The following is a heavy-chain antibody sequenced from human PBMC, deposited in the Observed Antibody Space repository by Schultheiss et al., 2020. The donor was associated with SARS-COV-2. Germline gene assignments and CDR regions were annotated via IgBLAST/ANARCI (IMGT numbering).Heavy chain of an antibody. CDR3: ARDRSGSYYVFDY. CDR2: ISGSGVTT. V-gene: IGHV3-23*01. D-gene: IGHD1-26*01. CDR1: GFTFSSYG. Sequence: GGSLRLSCAASGFTFSSYGMHWVRQAPGKGLEWVSAISGSGVTTYYADSVKGRFTISRDNSKNTLYLQMNSLRAEDTAVYYCARDRSGSYYVFDYWGQGTLVTVSS. J-gene: IGHJ4*02.